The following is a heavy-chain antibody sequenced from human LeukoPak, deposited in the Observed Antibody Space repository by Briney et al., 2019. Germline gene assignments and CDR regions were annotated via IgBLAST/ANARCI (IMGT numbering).Heavy chain of an antibody. V-gene: IGHV3-53*01. CDR2: IYSGGST. CDR3: ARARKGTRYIYYYYYGMDV. Sequence: PGGSLRLSCAASGFTVSSNYMSWVRQAPGKGLEWVSVIYSGGSTYYADSVKGRFTISRDNSKNTLYLQMNSLRAEDTAVYYCARARKGTRYIYYYYYGMDVWGQGTTVTVSS. CDR1: GFTVSSNY. D-gene: IGHD1-14*01. J-gene: IGHJ6*02.